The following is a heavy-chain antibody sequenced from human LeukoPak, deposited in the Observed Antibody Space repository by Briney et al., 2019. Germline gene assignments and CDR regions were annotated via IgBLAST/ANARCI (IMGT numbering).Heavy chain of an antibody. CDR1: GLTFRSYA. J-gene: IGHJ4*02. Sequence: GGSLRLSCAASGLTFRSYAMSWVRQAPGKGLEWVSSISAGGGTTNYADSVKGPFTISRDNSKNTLYMKMNSLRVEDKAIYYCAKLIGDESFWGQGTLVTVSS. D-gene: IGHD2-21*01. CDR2: ISAGGGTT. V-gene: IGHV3-23*01. CDR3: AKLIGDESF.